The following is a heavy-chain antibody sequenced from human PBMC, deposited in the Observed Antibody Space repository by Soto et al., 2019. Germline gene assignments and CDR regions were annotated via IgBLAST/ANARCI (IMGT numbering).Heavy chain of an antibody. J-gene: IGHJ5*02. CDR1: GDSFSNYW. CDR3: PGHPNPFSSRSFRRGWLVP. D-gene: IGHD3-3*01. V-gene: IGHV5-51*01. CDR2: IYPGDSDT. Sequence: GESLKISCNGSGDSFSNYWIAWVRQMPGKGLEWMGIIYPGDSDTRYSPSFQGQVTISADTSINTVYLQWSSLKASDTAMYYCPGHPNPFSSRSFRRGWLVPSGPGTLLTVFS.